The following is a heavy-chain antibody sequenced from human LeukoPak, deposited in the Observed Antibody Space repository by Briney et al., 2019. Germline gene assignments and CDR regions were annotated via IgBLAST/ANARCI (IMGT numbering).Heavy chain of an antibody. Sequence: SVKVSCKASGGTFSSYAISWVRQAPGQGLEWMERIIPIFGTANYAQKFQGRVTITTDESTSTAYMELSSLRSEDTAVYYCARLRENWSGWGTTTGDVWGKGTTVTVSS. CDR2: IIPIFGTA. V-gene: IGHV1-69*05. CDR1: GGTFSSYA. D-gene: IGHD3-3*01. CDR3: ARLRENWSGWGTTTGDV. J-gene: IGHJ6*04.